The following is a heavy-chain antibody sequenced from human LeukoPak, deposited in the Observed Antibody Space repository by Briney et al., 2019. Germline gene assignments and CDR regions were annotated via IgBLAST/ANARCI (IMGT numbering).Heavy chain of an antibody. CDR1: GFTFSSYS. D-gene: IGHD5-24*01. CDR2: ISSSSSYI. V-gene: IGHV3-21*01. Sequence: KSGGSLRLSCAASGFTFSSYSMNWVRQAPGKGLEWVSSISSSSSYIYYADSVKGRFTISRDNAKNSLYLQMNSLRAEDTAVYYCAKDPRVGSRVATPCHWGQGTLVTVSS. CDR3: AKDPRVGSRVATPCH. J-gene: IGHJ4*02.